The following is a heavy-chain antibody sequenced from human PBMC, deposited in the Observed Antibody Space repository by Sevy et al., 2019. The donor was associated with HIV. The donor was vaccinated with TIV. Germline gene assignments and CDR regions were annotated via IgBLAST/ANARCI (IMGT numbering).Heavy chain of an antibody. CDR3: ARHQSGGNSNYFDY. J-gene: IGHJ4*02. CDR2: ISYDGSNK. V-gene: IGHV3-30-3*01. Sequence: GGYLRLSCAASGFTFSSYAMHWVRQAPGKGLEWVAVISYDGSNKYYADSVKGRFTISRDNSKNTLYLQMNSLRAEDTAVYYCARHQSGGNSNYFDYWGQGTLVTVSS. CDR1: GFTFSSYA. D-gene: IGHD2-21*02.